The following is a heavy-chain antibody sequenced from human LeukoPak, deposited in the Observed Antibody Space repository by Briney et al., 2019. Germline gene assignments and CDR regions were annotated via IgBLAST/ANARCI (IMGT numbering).Heavy chain of an antibody. V-gene: IGHV1-69*13. CDR2: IIPIFGTA. CDR3: ARDMTTVKGWFDP. J-gene: IGHJ5*02. CDR1: GGTFSSYA. D-gene: IGHD4-11*01. Sequence: SVKVSCKASGGTFSSYAISWVRQAPGQGLEWMGGIIPIFGTANYAQKFQGRVTITADESTSTAYMELSSLRSEDTAVYYCARDMTTVKGWFDPWGQGTLVTVSS.